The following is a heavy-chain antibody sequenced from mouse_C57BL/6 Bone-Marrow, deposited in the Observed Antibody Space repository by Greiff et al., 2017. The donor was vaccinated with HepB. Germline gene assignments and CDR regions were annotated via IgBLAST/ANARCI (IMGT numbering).Heavy chain of an antibody. D-gene: IGHD2-4*01. Sequence: QVQLQQPGAELVKPGASVKMSCKASGYTFTSYWITWVKQRPGQGLEWIGDIYPGSGSTNYNEKFKSKATLTVDTSSSTAYMQLSSLTSEDSAVYYCATDDYDGGDAMDYWGQGTSVTVSS. CDR3: ATDDYDGGDAMDY. J-gene: IGHJ4*01. CDR2: IYPGSGST. CDR1: GYTFTSYW. V-gene: IGHV1-55*01.